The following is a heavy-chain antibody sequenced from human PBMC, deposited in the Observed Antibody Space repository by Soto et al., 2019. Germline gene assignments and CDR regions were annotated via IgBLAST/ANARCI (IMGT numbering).Heavy chain of an antibody. D-gene: IGHD3-3*01. CDR1: GFTFSSYS. CDR2: ISSSSSYI. J-gene: IGHJ3*02. CDR3: ARDRSGYDFWSGYRGDAFDI. V-gene: IGHV3-21*01. Sequence: EVQLVESGGGLVKPGGSLRLSCAASGFTFSSYSMNWVRQAPGKGLEWVSSISSSSSYIYYADSVKGRFTISRDNAKNSLYLQMNSLRAEDTAVYYCARDRSGYDFWSGYRGDAFDIWGQGTMVTVSA.